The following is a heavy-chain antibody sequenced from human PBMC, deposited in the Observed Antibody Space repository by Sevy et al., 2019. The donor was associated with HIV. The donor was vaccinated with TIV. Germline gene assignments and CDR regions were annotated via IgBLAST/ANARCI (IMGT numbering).Heavy chain of an antibody. V-gene: IGHV3-15*01. CDR2: IKSKTDGGTT. CDR1: GFTISNAW. D-gene: IGHD3-10*01. CDR3: TTDPDITMVRGVIGDYYYGMDV. J-gene: IGHJ6*02. Sequence: GGSLSLSGAASGFTISNAWMSWVRQAPGKGLEWVGRIKSKTDGGTTDYAAPVKGRFTISSDDSKNTLYLQMNSLKTEDTAVYYCTTDPDITMVRGVIGDYYYGMDVWGQGTTVTVSS.